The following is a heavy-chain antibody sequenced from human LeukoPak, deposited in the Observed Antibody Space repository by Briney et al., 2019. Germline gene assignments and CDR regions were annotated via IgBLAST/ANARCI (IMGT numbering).Heavy chain of an antibody. V-gene: IGHV4-59*12. CDR1: GGSISSYY. CDR3: AREDDYYTGFDY. Sequence: SETLSLTCTVSGGSISSYYWSWIRQPPGKGLEWIGYIYYSGSTNYNPSLKSRVTISVDTSKNQFSLKLSSVTAADTAVYYCAREDDYYTGFDYWGQGTLVTVSS. D-gene: IGHD2-21*02. J-gene: IGHJ4*02. CDR2: IYYSGST.